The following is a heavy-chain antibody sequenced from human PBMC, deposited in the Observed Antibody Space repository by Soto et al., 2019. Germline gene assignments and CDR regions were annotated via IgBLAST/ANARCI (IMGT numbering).Heavy chain of an antibody. Sequence: PGGSLRLSCAASGFTFSSYSMNWVRQAPGKGLEWVSYISSSSSTIYYADSVKGRFTISRDNAKNSLYLQMNSLRAEDTAVYYCARLGYDYIWGSYRSEIDYWGQGTLVTVSS. V-gene: IGHV3-48*01. CDR2: ISSSSSTI. D-gene: IGHD3-16*02. J-gene: IGHJ4*02. CDR1: GFTFSSYS. CDR3: ARLGYDYIWGSYRSEIDY.